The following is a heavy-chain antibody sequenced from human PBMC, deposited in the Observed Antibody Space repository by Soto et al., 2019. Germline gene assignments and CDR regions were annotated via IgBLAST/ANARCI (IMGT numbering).Heavy chain of an antibody. CDR3: AKDLKASGGHSGTLNYYSGMDV. CDR1: GFSFSTHG. J-gene: IGHJ6*02. D-gene: IGHD3-10*01. Sequence: QVQLVESGGGVVQPGRSLRLSCASSGFSFSTHGMQWVRQAPGKGLEWVAIISYDGFIKYSADDVKGRFTISRDNSKNTLFLQMDSLRAADSAVYYCAKDLKASGGHSGTLNYYSGMDVWGQGTTVIVSS. CDR2: ISYDGFIK. V-gene: IGHV3-30*18.